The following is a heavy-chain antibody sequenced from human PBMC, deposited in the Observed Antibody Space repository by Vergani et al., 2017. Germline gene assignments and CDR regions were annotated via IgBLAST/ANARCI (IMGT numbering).Heavy chain of an antibody. J-gene: IGHJ4*02. V-gene: IGHV4-39*07. Sequence: QLQLQESGPGLVKPSETLSLTCTVSGGSISSSSYYWGWIRQPPGKGLEWIGSIYYSGSTYYNPSLKSRVTISVDTSKNQFSLKLSSVTAADTAVYYCARGGRDGYSYFDYWGQGTLVTVSS. D-gene: IGHD5-24*01. CDR2: IYYSGST. CDR3: ARGGRDGYSYFDY. CDR1: GGSISSSSYY.